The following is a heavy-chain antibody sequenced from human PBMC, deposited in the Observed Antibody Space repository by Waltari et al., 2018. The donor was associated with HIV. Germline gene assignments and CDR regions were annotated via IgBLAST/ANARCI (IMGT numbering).Heavy chain of an antibody. CDR2: INYTGGS. J-gene: IGHJ6*02. Sequence: QVRLEQWGAGLLKPSETLSLTCAVDGGYFSYYFWTCIRQSQGNGLQYIGEINYTGGSQSHPPLAGRVTLSLDRSKNQFSLRMISVAAADAAVYYCARGNNWDGHYNFYGLDVWGQGTKVTVSS. CDR3: ARGNNWDGHYNFYGLDV. V-gene: IGHV4-34*01. D-gene: IGHD1-20*01. CDR1: GGYFSYYF.